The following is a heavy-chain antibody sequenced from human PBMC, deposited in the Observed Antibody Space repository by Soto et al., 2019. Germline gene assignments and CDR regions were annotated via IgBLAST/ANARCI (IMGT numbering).Heavy chain of an antibody. J-gene: IGHJ4*01. CDR3: AKAFGTYYFDY. Sequence: EVQVLESGGDLVQPGGSLRLSCVGSGFTFSSYAMRWVRQAPGKGLEWVSAIGSSGANTYYADSVKGRFTISRDNSRNTVYLQMNSLRAEDTAVYYCAKAFGTYYFDYWGQGTVVTVSS. V-gene: IGHV3-23*01. CDR2: IGSSGANT. D-gene: IGHD3-10*01. CDR1: GFTFSSYA.